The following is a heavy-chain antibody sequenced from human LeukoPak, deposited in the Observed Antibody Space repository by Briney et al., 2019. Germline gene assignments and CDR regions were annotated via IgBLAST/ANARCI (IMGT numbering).Heavy chain of an antibody. CDR1: GYSFTSYW. V-gene: IGHV5-51*01. Sequence: GESLKISCKGSGYSFTSYWIGWVRQMPGKGMGWMGIIYPGDSDTRYSPSFQGQVTISADKSISTAYLQWSSLKASDTAMYYCARIALQWSVASGVRYYYYMDVWGKGTTVTVSS. J-gene: IGHJ6*03. CDR3: ARIALQWSVASGVRYYYYMDV. D-gene: IGHD2-15*01. CDR2: IYPGDSDT.